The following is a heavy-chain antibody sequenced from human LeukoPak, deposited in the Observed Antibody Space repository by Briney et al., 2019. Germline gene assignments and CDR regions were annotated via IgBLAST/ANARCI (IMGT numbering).Heavy chain of an antibody. J-gene: IGHJ3*02. D-gene: IGHD1-26*01. V-gene: IGHV4-59*11. CDR1: GGSISSHY. CDR2: VFNSGTT. Sequence: SETLSLTCTVSGGSISSHYWSWTRQPPGRGLEWIGYVFNSGTTDQNPSLKGRVTISLDTSKNHVSLRLTSVTAADTAVYYCARRFRVGDIHVDAFDMWGQGTMVTVSS. CDR3: ARRFRVGDIHVDAFDM.